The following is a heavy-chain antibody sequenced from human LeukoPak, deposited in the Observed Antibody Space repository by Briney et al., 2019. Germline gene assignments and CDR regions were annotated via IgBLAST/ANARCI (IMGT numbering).Heavy chain of an antibody. D-gene: IGHD2-15*01. CDR3: AGFKAGSSPY. CDR1: GFTFSSYA. CDR2: ISGSGGDT. Sequence: PGGSLRLSCAASGFTFSSYAMSWVRQAPGKGLDWVSSISGSGGDTYYSDSVKGRFTISRDNSKNTLYLQMNSLRAEDTAVYYCAGFKAGSSPYWGQGTLVTVSS. J-gene: IGHJ4*02. V-gene: IGHV3-23*01.